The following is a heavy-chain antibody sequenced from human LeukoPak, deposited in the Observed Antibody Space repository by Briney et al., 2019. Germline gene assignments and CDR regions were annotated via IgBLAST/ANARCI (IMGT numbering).Heavy chain of an antibody. CDR1: GGSFSGYY. Sequence: SETLSLTCAVYGGSFSGYYWSWIRQPPGKGLEWIGEINHSGSSNYNPSLKSRVTISVDTSKNQFSLKLSSVTAADTAVYYCARVSCCSTSLFYKDLPKRKNYYGMDVWGQGTTVTVSS. D-gene: IGHD2-2*01. CDR2: INHSGSS. J-gene: IGHJ6*02. CDR3: ARVSCCSTSLFYKDLPKRKNYYGMDV. V-gene: IGHV4-34*01.